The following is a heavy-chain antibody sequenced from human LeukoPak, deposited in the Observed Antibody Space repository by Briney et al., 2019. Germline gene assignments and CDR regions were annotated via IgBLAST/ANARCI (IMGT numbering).Heavy chain of an antibody. CDR1: GFPFSSYA. J-gene: IGHJ4*02. CDR2: ISGSGGST. D-gene: IGHD4-17*01. CDR3: AKDEKLSTVTTGYYFDY. V-gene: IGHV3-23*01. Sequence: GGSLRLSCAASGFPFSSYAMSWVRQAPGKGLEWVSAISGSGGSTYYADSVKGRFTISRDNSKNTLYLQMNSLRAEDTAVYYCAKDEKLSTVTTGYYFDYWGQGTLVTVSS.